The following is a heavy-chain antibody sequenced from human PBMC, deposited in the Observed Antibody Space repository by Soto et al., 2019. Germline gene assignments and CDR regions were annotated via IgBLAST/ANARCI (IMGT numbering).Heavy chain of an antibody. CDR3: ARDAVGVTEAGYDFDI. CDR1: GFTFSRHG. Sequence: QVQLVESGGGVVQPGRSLTLSCAASGFTFSRHGMHWVRQAPGKGLDWVAIIRNDGGNKYYADSVKGRITISGDNSKNTLYLQMSSPGAEDTAVYYFARDAVGVTEAGYDFDIWGQGTLVTVSS. J-gene: IGHJ3*02. CDR2: IRNDGGNK. V-gene: IGHV3-33*01. D-gene: IGHD6-13*01.